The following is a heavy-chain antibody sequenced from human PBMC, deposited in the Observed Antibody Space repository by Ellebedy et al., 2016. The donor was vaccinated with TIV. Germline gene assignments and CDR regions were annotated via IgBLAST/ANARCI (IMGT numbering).Heavy chain of an antibody. D-gene: IGHD1-1*01. CDR3: ARSRDQVNWNDVRHYYGMDV. Sequence: GESLKISXAASGFTFSAYGMHLVRQAPGKGLEWVALIWYHGSNKYYADSVKGRFTISRDNSKNTLYLQMNSPRAEDTAVYYCARSRDQVNWNDVRHYYGMDVWGQGTTVTVSS. CDR1: GFTFSAYG. CDR2: IWYHGSNK. J-gene: IGHJ6*02. V-gene: IGHV3-33*01.